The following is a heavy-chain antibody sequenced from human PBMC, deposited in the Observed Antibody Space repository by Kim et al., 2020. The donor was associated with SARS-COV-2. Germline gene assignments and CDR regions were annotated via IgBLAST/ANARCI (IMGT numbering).Heavy chain of an antibody. CDR1: GFTFDDYA. J-gene: IGHJ2*01. CDR2: ISWNSGSI. Sequence: GGSLRLSCAASGFTFDDYAMHWVRQAPGKGLEWVSGISWNSGSIGYADSVKGRFTISRDNAKNSLYLQMNSLRAEDTALYYCANGDYGDHWYFDLWGRGTLVTVSS. CDR3: ANGDYGDHWYFDL. D-gene: IGHD4-17*01. V-gene: IGHV3-9*01.